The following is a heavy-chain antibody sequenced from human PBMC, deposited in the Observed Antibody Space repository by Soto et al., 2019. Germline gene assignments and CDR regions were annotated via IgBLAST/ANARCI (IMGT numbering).Heavy chain of an antibody. CDR2: ISGNGGDT. D-gene: IGHD3-10*01. CDR3: AKPQSTSGYGSFND. J-gene: IGHJ4*02. V-gene: IGHV3-23*01. CDR1: GFTFRSFA. Sequence: AGGSLRISCAASGFTFRSFAISWVRQAPGKGLDWVSGISGNGGDTNYADSVKGRFTISRDNSKNALYLRLDSLRAEDTAVYYCAKPQSTSGYGSFNDWGQGTLVTVSS.